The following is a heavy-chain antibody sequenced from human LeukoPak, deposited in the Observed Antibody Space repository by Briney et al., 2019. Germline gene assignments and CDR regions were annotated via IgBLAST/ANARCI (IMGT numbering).Heavy chain of an antibody. V-gene: IGHV4-34*01. J-gene: IGHJ4*02. D-gene: IGHD3-22*01. CDR1: GGSFSGYY. CDR3: ARGRDYYDSSGYDY. CDR2: INHSGST. Sequence: SETLSLTCAVYGGSFSGYYWSWIRQPPGKGLEWIGEINHSGSTNHNPSLKSRVTISVDTSKNQFSLKLSSVTAADTAVYYCARGRDYYDSSGYDYWGQGTLVTVSS.